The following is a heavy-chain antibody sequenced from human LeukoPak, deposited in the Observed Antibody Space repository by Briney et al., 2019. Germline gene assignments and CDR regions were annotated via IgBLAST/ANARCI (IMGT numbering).Heavy chain of an antibody. V-gene: IGHV4-59*08. Sequence: PSETLSLTCSVSGGSISSYYWSWLRQPPGKGLEWIGYISYSGSTNSNPSLKSRVTISVDTSKNQFSLKLNPVTAADTAIYYCARHWYASGWYAGFDYWGQGTLVTVSS. CDR1: GGSISSYY. J-gene: IGHJ4*02. CDR3: ARHWYASGWYAGFDY. CDR2: ISYSGST. D-gene: IGHD6-19*01.